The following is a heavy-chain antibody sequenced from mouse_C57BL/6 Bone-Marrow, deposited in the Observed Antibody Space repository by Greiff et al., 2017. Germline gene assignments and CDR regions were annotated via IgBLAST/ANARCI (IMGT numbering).Heavy chain of an antibody. CDR3: TAGSPWFAY. Sequence: VQLQQSGAELVRPGASVKLSCTASGFNIKDDYMHWVKQRPEQGLEWIGWIDPENGDTEYASKFQGKATITADTSSHTAYLQLSSLTSEDTALYYCTAGSPWFAYWGQGARVTVAA. D-gene: IGHD1-1*02. J-gene: IGHJ3*01. CDR2: IDPENGDT. V-gene: IGHV14-4*01. CDR1: GFNIKDDY.